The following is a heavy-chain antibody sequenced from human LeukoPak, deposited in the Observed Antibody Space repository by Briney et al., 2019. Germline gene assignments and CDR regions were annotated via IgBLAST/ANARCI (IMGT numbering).Heavy chain of an antibody. CDR3: ARDVGSGGSCLDY. D-gene: IGHD2-15*01. Sequence: GRSLRLSCAASGFTFSSYGMHWVRQAPGKGLEWVAVISYDGSNKYYADSVKGRFTISRDNSKNTLYLQMNSLRAEDTAVYYCARDVGSGGSCLDYWGQGTLVTVSS. V-gene: IGHV3-30*03. CDR1: GFTFSSYG. CDR2: ISYDGSNK. J-gene: IGHJ4*02.